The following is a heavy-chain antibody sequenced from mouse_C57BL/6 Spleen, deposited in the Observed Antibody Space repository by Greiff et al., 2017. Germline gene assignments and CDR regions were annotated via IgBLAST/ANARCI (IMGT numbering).Heavy chain of an antibody. J-gene: IGHJ2*01. D-gene: IGHD6-1*01. CDR2: IDPSDSYT. Sequence: QVQLQQPGAELVMPGASVKLSCKASGYTFTSYWMHWVKQRPGQGLEWIGEIDPSDSYTNYNQKFKGKSTLTVDKSPSTAYMQLSSLTSEDSAVYYCARGCPRNYFDYWGQGTTLTVSS. CDR1: GYTFTSYW. V-gene: IGHV1-69*01. CDR3: ARGCPRNYFDY.